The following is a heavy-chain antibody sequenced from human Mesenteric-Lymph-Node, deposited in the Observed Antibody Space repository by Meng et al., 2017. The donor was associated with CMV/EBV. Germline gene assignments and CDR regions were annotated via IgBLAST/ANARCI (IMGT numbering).Heavy chain of an antibody. V-gene: IGHV3-74*01. J-gene: IGHJ4*02. CDR2: VKSDGSIT. CDR3: VRDRLRFFDY. D-gene: IGHD3-3*01. CDR1: GFTFSNYW. Sequence: LSCAASGFTFSNYWMHWVRQARGKGLVWVSNVKSDGSITGYADSVKGRFTISRDNAKNTLYLQMNSVRAEDTAVYYCVRDRLRFFDYWGQGSLVTVSS.